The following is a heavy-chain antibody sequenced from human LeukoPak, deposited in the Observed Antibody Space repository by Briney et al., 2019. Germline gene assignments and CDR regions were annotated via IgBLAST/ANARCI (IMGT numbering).Heavy chain of an antibody. CDR2: IYYSGGT. CDR1: GGSISSYY. J-gene: IGHJ3*02. V-gene: IGHV4-59*08. D-gene: IGHD1-1*01. Sequence: PSETLSLTCTVSGGSISSYYWSWIRQPPGKGLEWIGYIYYSGGTNYNPSLKSRVTISVDTSKNQFSLKLSSVTAADTAVYYCAGRRGNWAFDIWGLGTMVAVSS. CDR3: AGRRGNWAFDI.